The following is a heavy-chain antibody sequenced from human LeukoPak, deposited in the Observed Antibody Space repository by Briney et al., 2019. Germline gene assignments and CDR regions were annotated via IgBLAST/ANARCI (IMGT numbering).Heavy chain of an antibody. J-gene: IGHJ4*02. CDR1: GFTFSSYS. D-gene: IGHD3-10*01. CDR3: AKDVLLWFGELSYYDY. V-gene: IGHV3-23*01. CDR2: ISGSGGST. Sequence: GGSLRLSCAASGFTFSSYSMSWVRQAPGKGLEWVSAISGSGGSTYYADSVKGRFIISRDNSKNTLYLQMNSLGAEDTAVYYCAKDVLLWFGELSYYDYWGQGTLVTVSS.